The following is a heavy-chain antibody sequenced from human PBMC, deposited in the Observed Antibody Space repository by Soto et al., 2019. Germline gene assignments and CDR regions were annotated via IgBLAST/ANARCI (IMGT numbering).Heavy chain of an antibody. CDR2: ISYHGSNK. Sequence: QVQLVESGGGVVQPGRSLRLSCAASGFTFSNYGMHWVRQAPGKGLEWVALISYHGSNKYYADSVKGRLTISRDNSKNTLYLQLNSLRDGDTAVXYXAKXXVPHFDSGSLFDFWGRGTLVTVSS. CDR1: GFTFSNYG. V-gene: IGHV3-30*18. CDR3: AKXXVPHFDSGSLFDF. J-gene: IGHJ4*02. D-gene: IGHD3-10*01.